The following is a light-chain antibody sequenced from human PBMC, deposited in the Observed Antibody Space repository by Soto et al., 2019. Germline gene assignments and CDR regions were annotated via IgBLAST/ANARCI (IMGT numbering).Light chain of an antibody. V-gene: IGKV3D-20*01. CDR2: DAS. CDR1: QSVSSSY. J-gene: IGKJ5*01. Sequence: EIVLTQSTATLSLSPWERDSLSCGASQSVSSSYLAWYQQKPGLAHRIIIYDASSRATGIQDRFSGSGSGTDFTLTIRRMEPEEFAVYYCQKYGGSHSTFGQGKRLEI. CDR3: QKYGGSHST.